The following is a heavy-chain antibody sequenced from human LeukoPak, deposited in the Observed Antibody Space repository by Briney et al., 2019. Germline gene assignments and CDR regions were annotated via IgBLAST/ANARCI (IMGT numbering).Heavy chain of an antibody. CDR2: ISSSGSTI. CDR3: ARAVDTAMVS. Sequence: GGSLRLSCAASGLTVSSNYMSWIRQAPGKGLEWVSYISSSGSTIYYADSVKGRFTISRDNAKNSLYLQMNSLRAEDTAVYYCARAVDTAMVSWGQGTLVTVSS. J-gene: IGHJ5*02. V-gene: IGHV3-11*04. D-gene: IGHD5-18*01. CDR1: GLTVSSNY.